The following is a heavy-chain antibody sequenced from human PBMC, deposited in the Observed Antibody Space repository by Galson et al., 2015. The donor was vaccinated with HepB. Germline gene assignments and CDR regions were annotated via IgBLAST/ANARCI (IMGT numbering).Heavy chain of an antibody. CDR1: GFTFSSYG. Sequence: SLRLSCAASGFTFSSYGMHWVRQAPGKGLEWVAAIWYDGSNKYYADSVKGRFTISRDNSKNTLYLQMNSLRAEDTAVYYCARGGIGAFDIWGQGTMVTVSS. J-gene: IGHJ3*02. CDR2: IWYDGSNK. D-gene: IGHD3-16*01. V-gene: IGHV3-33*01. CDR3: ARGGIGAFDI.